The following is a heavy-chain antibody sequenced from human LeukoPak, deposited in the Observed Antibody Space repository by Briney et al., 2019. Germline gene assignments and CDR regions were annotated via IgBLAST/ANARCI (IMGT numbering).Heavy chain of an antibody. D-gene: IGHD6-13*01. Sequence: GGSLRLSCAASAFTFSASSMNWVRQAPGKGPEWVSSISSNINYIYYSDSVTGRFTVSRDNAKNSMYLQMNSLTVEDTAVYYCARVRAAAGPSYYYYMDVWGKGTTVTVSS. CDR3: ARVRAAAGPSYYYYMDV. CDR1: AFTFSASS. V-gene: IGHV3-21*01. J-gene: IGHJ6*03. CDR2: ISSNINYI.